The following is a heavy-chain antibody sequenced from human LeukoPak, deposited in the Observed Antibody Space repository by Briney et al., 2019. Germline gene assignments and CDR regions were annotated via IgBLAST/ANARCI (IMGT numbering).Heavy chain of an antibody. CDR1: GGSISSYY. CDR2: IYYSGST. CDR3: ARGYDYGGKVRLYYFDY. Sequence: SETLSLXCTVSGGSISSYYWRWIRLPPGKGLEWIGYIYYSGSTNYNPSLKSRVTISVDTSKNQFSLKLSSVTAADTAVYYCARGYDYGGKVRLYYFDYWGQGTLVTVSS. D-gene: IGHD4-23*01. V-gene: IGHV4-59*01. J-gene: IGHJ4*02.